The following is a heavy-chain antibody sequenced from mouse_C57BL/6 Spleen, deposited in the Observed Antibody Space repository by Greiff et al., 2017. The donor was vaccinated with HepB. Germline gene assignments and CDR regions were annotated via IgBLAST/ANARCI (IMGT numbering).Heavy chain of an antibody. D-gene: IGHD2-4*01. CDR2: ISGGGGNT. V-gene: IGHV5-9*01. J-gene: IGHJ1*03. Sequence: EVQGVESGGGLVKPGGSLKLSCAASGFTFSSYTMSWVRQTPEKRLEWVATISGGGGNTYYPDSVKGRFTISRDNANNTLYLQMSSLRSEDTALYYCARPRSTMITNWYFDVWGTGTTVTVSS. CDR1: GFTFSSYT. CDR3: ARPRSTMITNWYFDV.